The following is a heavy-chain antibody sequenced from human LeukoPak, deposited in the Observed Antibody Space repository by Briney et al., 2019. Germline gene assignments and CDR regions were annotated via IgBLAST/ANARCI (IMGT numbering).Heavy chain of an antibody. CDR3: ARYSSSWYGSALVYYYGMDV. J-gene: IGHJ6*02. D-gene: IGHD6-13*01. CDR2: IYYSGST. CDR1: GGSISSSSYY. V-gene: IGHV4-39*07. Sequence: SETLSLTCTVSGGSISSSSYYWGWIRQPPGKGLEWIGSIYYSGSTYYNPSLKSRVTISVDTSKNQFSLKLSSVTAAGTAVYYCARYSSSWYGSALVYYYGMDVWGQGTTVTVSS.